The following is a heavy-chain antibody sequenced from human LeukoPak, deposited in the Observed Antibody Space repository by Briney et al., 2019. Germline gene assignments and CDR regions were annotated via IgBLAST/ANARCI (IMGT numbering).Heavy chain of an antibody. CDR3: AKFDQYCGGDCFSDWYFDL. D-gene: IGHD2-21*02. V-gene: IGHV3-30*18. Sequence: GGSLRLSCAASGFTFSSYGMHWVRQAPGKGLEWVAVISYDGSNKYYADSVRGRFTISRDNSKNTLHLQMNSLRAEDTAVYYCAKFDQYCGGDCFSDWYFDLWGRGTLVTVSS. CDR2: ISYDGSNK. CDR1: GFTFSSYG. J-gene: IGHJ2*01.